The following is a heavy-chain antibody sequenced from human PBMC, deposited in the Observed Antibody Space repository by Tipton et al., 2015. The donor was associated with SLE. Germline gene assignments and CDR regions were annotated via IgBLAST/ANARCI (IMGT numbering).Heavy chain of an antibody. V-gene: IGHV4-59*01. CDR1: GGSISSYY. CDR2: IYYSGST. Sequence: LRLSCTVSGGSISSYYWSWIRQPPGKGLEWIGYIYYSGSTNYNPSLKSRVTISVDTSKNQFSLKLSSVTAADTAVYYCAREQEQRCAFYIWGQGTMVTVSS. D-gene: IGHD6-25*01. J-gene: IGHJ3*02. CDR3: AREQEQRCAFYI.